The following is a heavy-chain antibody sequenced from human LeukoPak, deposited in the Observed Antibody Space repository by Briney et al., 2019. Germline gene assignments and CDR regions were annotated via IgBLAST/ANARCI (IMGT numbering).Heavy chain of an antibody. CDR3: ARSSIAARPRRIGYFDL. CDR1: GGSISSGDYY. V-gene: IGHV4-30-4*01. D-gene: IGHD6-6*01. J-gene: IGHJ2*01. CDR2: IYYSGST. Sequence: PSQTLSLTCTVSGGSISSGDYYWSWIRQPPGKGLEWIGYIYYSGSTYYNPSLKSRVTISVDTSKNQFSLKLSSVTAADTAVYYCARSSIAARPRRIGYFDLWGRGTLVTVSS.